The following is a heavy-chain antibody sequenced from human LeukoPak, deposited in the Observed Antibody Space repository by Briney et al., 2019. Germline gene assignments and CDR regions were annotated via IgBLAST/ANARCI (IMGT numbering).Heavy chain of an antibody. CDR1: GFTSSTYS. D-gene: IGHD7-27*01. CDR2: ISSSSSYI. CDR3: ARDRIQLGIYDY. J-gene: IGHJ4*02. V-gene: IGHV3-21*06. Sequence: GGSLRLSCAASGFTSSTYSMNWVRQAPGRGLEWVSSISSSSSYIYYADSAKGRFTTSRYNAKNSLYLQMNSLRADDTAVYYCARDRIQLGIYDYWGQGTLVTVSS.